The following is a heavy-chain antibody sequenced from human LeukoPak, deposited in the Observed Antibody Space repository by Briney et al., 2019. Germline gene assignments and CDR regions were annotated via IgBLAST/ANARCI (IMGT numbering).Heavy chain of an antibody. CDR2: ISDSGST. V-gene: IGHV4-38-2*01. D-gene: IGHD6-19*01. J-gene: IGHJ4*02. Sequence: PSETLSLTCDVSGDSISSGYYWGWIRQLPGKGLEWIGSISDSGSTYYNPSLKTRVTISLHTSKNRFSLKVRSVTAADTAVHYCRVYSGGWFEDYWGQGTQVTVSS. CDR3: RVYSGGWFEDY. CDR1: GDSISSGYY.